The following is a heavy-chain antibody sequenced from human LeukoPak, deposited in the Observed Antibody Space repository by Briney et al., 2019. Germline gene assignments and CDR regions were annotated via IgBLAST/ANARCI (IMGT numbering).Heavy chain of an antibody. CDR2: INPSGGST. J-gene: IGHJ4*02. V-gene: IGHV1-46*01. Sequence: GASVKVSCKASGYTFTSYYMHWVRQAPGQGLEWMGIINPSGGSTSYAQKFQGRVTMTRDMSTSTVYMELSSLRSEDTAVYYCARDFSPRTTVTTFNRQHFDYWGQGTLVTVSS. D-gene: IGHD4-17*01. CDR3: ARDFSPRTTVTTFNRQHFDY. CDR1: GYTFTSYY.